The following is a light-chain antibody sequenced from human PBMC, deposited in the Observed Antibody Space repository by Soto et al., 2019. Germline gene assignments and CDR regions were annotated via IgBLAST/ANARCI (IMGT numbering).Light chain of an antibody. CDR2: VNT. CDR1: GSNVGASYD. J-gene: IGLJ2*01. Sequence: QSVLTQPPSVSGAPGQTITMSCTGSGSNVGASYDVHWYQVLPGAGPRLLIYVNTNRPSGVPDRFSGSKSGSSTSLAITGLQSEDEADYYCQSYDSSLIGLIFGLGTKLTVL. V-gene: IGLV1-40*01. CDR3: QSYDSSLIGLI.